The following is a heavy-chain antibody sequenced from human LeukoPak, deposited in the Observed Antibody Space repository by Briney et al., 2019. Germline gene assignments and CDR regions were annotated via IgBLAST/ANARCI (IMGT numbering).Heavy chain of an antibody. CDR3: ARETGRAAAGTGGWFDP. CDR1: GGSISSGGYY. CDR2: IYYSGST. V-gene: IGHV4-31*03. J-gene: IGHJ5*02. Sequence: SETLSLTCTVSGGSISSGGYYWSWIRQHPGKGLEWIGYIYYSGSTYYNPSLKSRVTISVDTSKNQFSLKLSSVTAADTAVYYCARETGRAAAGTGGWFDPWGQGTLVTVSS. D-gene: IGHD6-13*01.